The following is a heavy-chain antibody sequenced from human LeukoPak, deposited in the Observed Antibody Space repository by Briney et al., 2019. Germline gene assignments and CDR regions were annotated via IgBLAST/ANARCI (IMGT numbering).Heavy chain of an antibody. CDR3: ARAVSSGNDAFDI. CDR2: IYPGDSDT. J-gene: IGHJ3*02. V-gene: IGHV5-51*01. Sequence: GESLKISCKGSGYSFTSYWIGWVRQMPGKGLEWMGIIYPGDSDTRYSPSFQGQVTISADKSISTPYLQWSSLKAWDTAMYYCARAVSSGNDAFDIWGQGTMVTVSS. CDR1: GYSFTSYW. D-gene: IGHD6-19*01.